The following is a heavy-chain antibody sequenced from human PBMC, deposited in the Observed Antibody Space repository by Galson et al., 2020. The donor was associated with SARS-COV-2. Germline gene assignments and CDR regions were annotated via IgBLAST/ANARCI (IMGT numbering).Heavy chain of an antibody. V-gene: IGHV4-34*01. Sequence: SETLSLTCAVYGGFFSGYSWTWIRQLPGKGLEWIGQINHSGDTKDNPSLKSRLTISIDTSKNQFSLQLTSVTAADTAVYYCARGAPGYWGQGTLVTVSS. CDR1: GGFFSGYS. CDR2: INHSGDT. J-gene: IGHJ4*02. CDR3: ARGAPGY.